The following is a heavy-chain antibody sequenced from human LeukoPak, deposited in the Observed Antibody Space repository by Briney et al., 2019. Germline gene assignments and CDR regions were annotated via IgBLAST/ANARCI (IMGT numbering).Heavy chain of an antibody. D-gene: IGHD3-22*01. Sequence: GGSLRLSCEASGFSFSSYTMNWVRQAPGKGLEWVSSISTSSSYIYFADSVKGRFTISRDNAKNSLSLQMNSLRADDTAVYYCARGQIYYDGSGFDYWGQGTLVTVSS. V-gene: IGHV3-21*01. CDR1: GFSFSSYT. CDR3: ARGQIYYDGSGFDY. CDR2: ISTSSSYI. J-gene: IGHJ4*02.